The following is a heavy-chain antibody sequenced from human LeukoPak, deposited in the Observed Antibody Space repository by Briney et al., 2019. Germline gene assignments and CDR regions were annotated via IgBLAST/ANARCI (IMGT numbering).Heavy chain of an antibody. CDR1: GFTFSTYA. D-gene: IGHD3-22*01. CDR3: AKDRPNYYESNGHYYRRDGDY. J-gene: IGHJ4*02. V-gene: IGHV3-23*01. CDR2: ISGSGDYT. Sequence: GGSLRLSCAAFGFTFSTYAMSWVRQAPGKGLEWVSSISGSGDYTYYAGSVKGRCTISRDNSKNTLYLQMNSLRAEDTAIYYCAKDRPNYYESNGHYYRRDGDYWGQGTLVTVSS.